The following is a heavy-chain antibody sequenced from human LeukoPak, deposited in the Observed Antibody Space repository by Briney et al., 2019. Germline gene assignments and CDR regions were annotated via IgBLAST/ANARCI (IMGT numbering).Heavy chain of an antibody. CDR2: ISYDGSNK. Sequence: PGRSLRLSCAASGFTFSSYGMHWVRQAPGKGLEWVAVISYDGSNKYYADSVKGRFTISRDNSKNTLYLQMNSLRAEDTAVYYCTTVGITMIVAFDIWGQGTMVTVSS. CDR3: TTVGITMIVAFDI. J-gene: IGHJ3*02. V-gene: IGHV3-30*03. CDR1: GFTFSSYG. D-gene: IGHD3-22*01.